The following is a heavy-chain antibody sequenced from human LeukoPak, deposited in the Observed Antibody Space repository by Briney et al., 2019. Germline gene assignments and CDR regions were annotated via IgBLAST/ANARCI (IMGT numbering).Heavy chain of an antibody. Sequence: PGGSPRLSCAASGFTLSTYAMSWVRQAPGKGLEWVSAIDGGGDKTYNADSVKGRFTISRDSAKNTVFLQMNSLRAEDTAVYYCARSATSGWYAEYFQHWGQGTLVTVSS. CDR3: ARSATSGWYAEYFQH. CDR1: GFTLSTYA. V-gene: IGHV3-23*01. CDR2: IDGGGDKT. J-gene: IGHJ1*01. D-gene: IGHD6-19*01.